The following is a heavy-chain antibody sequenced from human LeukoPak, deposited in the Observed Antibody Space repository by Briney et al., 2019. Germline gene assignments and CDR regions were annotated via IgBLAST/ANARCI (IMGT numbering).Heavy chain of an antibody. CDR2: IISNGEST. CDR1: GFTFSGYA. D-gene: IGHD6-13*01. J-gene: IGHJ4*02. Sequence: GGSLRLSCSASGFTFSGYAMHWVRQAPGKGLEYVSAIISNGESTYYSDPVKDRFTISRDNSKNTLYLQMSSLRPEDTAVYYCVKSASTWYLFDYRGQGTLVTVSS. V-gene: IGHV3-64*03. CDR3: VKSASTWYLFDY.